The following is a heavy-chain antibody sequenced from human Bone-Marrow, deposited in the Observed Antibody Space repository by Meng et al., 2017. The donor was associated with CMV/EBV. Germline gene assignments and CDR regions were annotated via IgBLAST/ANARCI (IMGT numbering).Heavy chain of an antibody. J-gene: IGHJ6*02. CDR3: ARSGNSEYNYYGMDV. D-gene: IGHD4-23*01. CDR1: GFTFSSYA. Sequence: GESLKISCAASGFTFSSYAMHWVRQAPGKGLEWVAVISYDGSNKYYADSVKGRFTISRDNSKNTLYLQMNSLRAEDTAVYYCARSGNSEYNYYGMDVWGQGTTVTVSS. CDR2: ISYDGSNK. V-gene: IGHV3-30-3*01.